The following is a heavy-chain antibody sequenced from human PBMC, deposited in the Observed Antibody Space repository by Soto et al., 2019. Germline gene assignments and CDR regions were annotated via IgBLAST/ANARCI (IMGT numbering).Heavy chain of an antibody. CDR2: IIPILGIA. D-gene: IGHD2-21*02. CDR1: GGTFSSYT. V-gene: IGHV1-69*02. Sequence: SVKVSCKASGGTFSSYTISWVRQDPGQGLEWMGRIIPILGIANYAQKFQGRVTITADKSTSTAYMELSSLRSEDTAVYYCALSVVVTAIGWFDPWGQGTLVTVSS. CDR3: ALSVVVTAIGWFDP. J-gene: IGHJ5*02.